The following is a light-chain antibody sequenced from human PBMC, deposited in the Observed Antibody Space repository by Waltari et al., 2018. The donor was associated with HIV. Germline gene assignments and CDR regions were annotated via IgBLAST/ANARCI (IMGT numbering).Light chain of an antibody. CDR2: EVN. CDR1: SSDVGSYNL. V-gene: IGLV2-23*02. CDR3: CSYAGSSTPYV. Sequence: QSALTQPASVSGSPGQSITISCTGTSSDVGSYNLVSWYQQHPRKAPKLMIYEVNKRPSGVSNRFSGSKSGSTASLTISGLQAEDEADYYCCSYAGSSTPYVFGTGTKVTVL. J-gene: IGLJ1*01.